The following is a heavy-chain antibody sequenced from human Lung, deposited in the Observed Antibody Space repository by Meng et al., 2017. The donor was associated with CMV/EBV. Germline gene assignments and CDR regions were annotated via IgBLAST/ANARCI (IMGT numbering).Heavy chain of an antibody. CDR2: IYYSGST. V-gene: IGHV4-59*01. CDR1: GGSISSYS. Sequence: SETLSLTFPLSGGSISSYSWSWIRQPPGKGLEWNGYIYYSGSTNYNPSLKTRVTISVDTSKNQFSLKLSSVTAADTAVYYCARTRGRGGNGPFDDWGQGTLVTVSS. J-gene: IGHJ4*02. CDR3: ARTRGRGGNGPFDD. D-gene: IGHD2-15*01.